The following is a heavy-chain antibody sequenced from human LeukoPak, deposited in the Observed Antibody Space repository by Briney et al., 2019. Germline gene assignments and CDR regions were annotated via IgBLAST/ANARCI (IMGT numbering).Heavy chain of an antibody. J-gene: IGHJ3*02. V-gene: IGHV4-4*07. D-gene: IGHD2-21*02. Sequence: KTSETLSLTCTVSGGSISSYYWSWIRQPAGKGLEWIGRIYISGSTNYNPSLKSRVTMSVDTSKNQFSLKLSSVTAADTAVYYCARSRVVTAMDAFDIWGQGTMVTVSS. CDR1: GGSISSYY. CDR2: IYISGST. CDR3: ARSRVVTAMDAFDI.